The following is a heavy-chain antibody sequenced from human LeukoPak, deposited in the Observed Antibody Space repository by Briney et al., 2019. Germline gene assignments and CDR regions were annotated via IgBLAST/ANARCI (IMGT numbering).Heavy chain of an antibody. Sequence: GGSLRLSCAASGFTVVRNYMGWVRQAPGKGLEWVSVIYAGDTTYYTDSVKGRFTMPRDNSKNTVHLRMNSLRVDDTAVYYCASLNWHYYFMDVWGQGTTVIVSS. D-gene: IGHD3-3*02. CDR1: GFTVVRNY. CDR2: IYAGDTT. CDR3: ASLNWHYYFMDV. J-gene: IGHJ6*03. V-gene: IGHV3-53*01.